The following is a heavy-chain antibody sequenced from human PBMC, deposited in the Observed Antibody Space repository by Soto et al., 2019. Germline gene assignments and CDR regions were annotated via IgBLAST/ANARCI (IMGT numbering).Heavy chain of an antibody. D-gene: IGHD4-17*01. J-gene: IGHJ6*03. V-gene: IGHV4-34*01. CDR2: INHSGST. CDR3: ARISTVTTAYYYYYYYMDV. CDR1: GGSFSGYY. Sequence: SETLSLTCAVYGGSFSGYYWSWIRQPPGEGLEWIGEINHSGSTNYNPSLKSRVTISVDTSKNQFSLKLSSVTAADTAVYYCARISTVTTAYYYYYYYMDVWGKGTTVTASS.